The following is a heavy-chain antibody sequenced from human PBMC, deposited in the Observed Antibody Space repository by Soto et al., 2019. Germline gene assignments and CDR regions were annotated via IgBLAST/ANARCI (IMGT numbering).Heavy chain of an antibody. D-gene: IGHD5-12*01. V-gene: IGHV3-53*01. Sequence: GGSLRLSCAASGFSVSSSHMIWVRQAPGKGLEWVSVIYSGGTTYYAVSVKGRFTISRDKSKNTVYLQMNSLRAEDTAVYYCARDHHRYSGYDYVDYWGQGTLVTVSS. CDR3: ARDHHRYSGYDYVDY. CDR2: IYSGGTT. CDR1: GFSVSSSH. J-gene: IGHJ4*02.